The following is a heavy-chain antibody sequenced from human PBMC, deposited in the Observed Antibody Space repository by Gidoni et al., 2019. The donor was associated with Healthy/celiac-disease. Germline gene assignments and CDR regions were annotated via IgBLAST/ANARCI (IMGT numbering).Heavy chain of an antibody. Sequence: QVQLVQSGSELKKPGASVKVSCKASGYTFTSYAMNWVRHAPGQGLEWMGWMDTNTGNPTYAQGFTGRFVFSLDTSVSTAYLQISSLKAEDTAVYYCARDGWELPLRGDFDYWGQGTLVTVSS. CDR3: ARDGWELPLRGDFDY. CDR1: GYTFTSYA. V-gene: IGHV7-4-1*02. J-gene: IGHJ4*02. CDR2: MDTNTGNP. D-gene: IGHD1-26*01.